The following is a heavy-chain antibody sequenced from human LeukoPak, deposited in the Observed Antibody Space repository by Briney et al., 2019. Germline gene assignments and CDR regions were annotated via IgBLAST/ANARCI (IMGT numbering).Heavy chain of an antibody. Sequence: GASVKVSCKASGYTFTSYYMHWVRQAPGQGLEWMGWMNPNSGNTGYAQKFQGRVTMTRNTSISTAYMELSSLRSEDTAVYYCARGIRWELLPWGQGTLVTVSS. V-gene: IGHV1-8*02. CDR2: MNPNSGNT. CDR3: ARGIRWELLP. D-gene: IGHD1-26*01. J-gene: IGHJ5*02. CDR1: GYTFTSYY.